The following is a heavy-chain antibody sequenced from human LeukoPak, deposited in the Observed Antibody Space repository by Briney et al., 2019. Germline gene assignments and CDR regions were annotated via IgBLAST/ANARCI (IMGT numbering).Heavy chain of an antibody. Sequence: SLSLSCAPSALTFASASMNSVSHQPRNWREWVSSISIGSSYIYHTASVTDRFTISRDNAKSLLYLQMNSLRAEDTAVYYCARDGGGGNSGHYYYGMDVWGQGTTVTVSS. D-gene: IGHD4-23*01. J-gene: IGHJ6*02. CDR3: ARDGGGGNSGHYYYGMDV. CDR2: ISIGSSYI. V-gene: IGHV3-21*01. CDR1: ALTFASAS.